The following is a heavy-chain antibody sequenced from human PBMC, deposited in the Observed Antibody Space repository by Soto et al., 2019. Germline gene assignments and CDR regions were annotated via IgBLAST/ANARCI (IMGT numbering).Heavy chain of an antibody. CDR3: ARGGYRNFDY. D-gene: IGHD5-18*01. Sequence: EVQLVESGGGLVQPGGSLRLSCAASGFTFSSYSMNWVRQAPGKGREWISYISSSSNTIYYADSMKGRFTISRDNARNSLYLQMNGLRAEDTAVYYCARGGYRNFDYWGQGTLVTVSS. CDR1: GFTFSSYS. J-gene: IGHJ4*02. CDR2: ISSSSNTI. V-gene: IGHV3-48*01.